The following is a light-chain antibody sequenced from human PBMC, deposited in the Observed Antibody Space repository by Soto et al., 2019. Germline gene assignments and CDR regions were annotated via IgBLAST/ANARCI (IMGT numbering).Light chain of an antibody. CDR2: GAS. CDR3: QQFGTSSLVT. Sequence: IGMPQSPATLSVSPGERATLSCRASQSVTSRYLAWYQQKPGQAPRLLMSGASTRAAGIPDRFSGDGSGTDFTLTISRLEPEDFAVYYCQQFGTSSLVTFGPGTKVDIK. CDR1: QSVTSRY. J-gene: IGKJ3*01. V-gene: IGKV3-20*01.